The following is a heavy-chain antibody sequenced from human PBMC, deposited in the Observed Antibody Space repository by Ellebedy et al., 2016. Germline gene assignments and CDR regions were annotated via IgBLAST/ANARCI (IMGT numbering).Heavy chain of an antibody. Sequence: GESLKISCAASGFTFSSYGMHWVRQAPGKGLEWVAVISYDGSNKYYADSVKGRFTVSRDNSKNNLYLQMNSLRAEDTAVYYCASGGRWYFDLWGRGTLVTVSS. J-gene: IGHJ2*01. CDR1: GFTFSSYG. CDR2: ISYDGSNK. V-gene: IGHV3-30*03. CDR3: ASGGRWYFDL. D-gene: IGHD3-16*01.